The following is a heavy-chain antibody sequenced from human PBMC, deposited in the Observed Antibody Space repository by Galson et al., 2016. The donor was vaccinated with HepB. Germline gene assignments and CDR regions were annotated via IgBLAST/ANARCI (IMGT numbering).Heavy chain of an antibody. J-gene: IGHJ4*02. D-gene: IGHD5-24*01. V-gene: IGHV4-59*01. CDR2: IYYGGST. Sequence: ETLSLTCTVSGGSISSYYWSWIRQPPGKGLEWIGYIYYGGSTNYNPSLKSRVTISVDTSKNQFSLKLSSVTAADTAVYYCARGDGYNFHWGQGTLVTVSS. CDR1: GGSISSYY. CDR3: ARGDGYNFH.